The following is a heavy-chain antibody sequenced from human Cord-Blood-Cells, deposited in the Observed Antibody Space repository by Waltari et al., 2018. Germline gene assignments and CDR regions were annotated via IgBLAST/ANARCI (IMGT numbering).Heavy chain of an antibody. CDR1: GGSISSSSYY. V-gene: IGHV4-39*07. J-gene: IGHJ2*01. CDR3: ARLLSYYYDSSGSLGYFDL. CDR2: IYYSGST. Sequence: QLQLQESGPGLVKPSETLSLTCTVSGGSISSSSYYWGWIRQPPGKGLEWIGSIYYSGSTYYNPSRKGQVTISVDTSKNQFSLKLSSVTAADTAVYYGARLLSYYYDSSGSLGYFDLWGRGTLVTVSS. D-gene: IGHD3-22*01.